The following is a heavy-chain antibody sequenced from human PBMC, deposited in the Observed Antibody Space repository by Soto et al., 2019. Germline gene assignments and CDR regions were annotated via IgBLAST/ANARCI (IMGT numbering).Heavy chain of an antibody. D-gene: IGHD6-13*01. CDR2: IIPILGIA. Sequence: QVQLVQSGAEVKKPGSSVKVSCKASGGTFSSYTISWVRQAPGQGLEWMGRIIPILGIANYAQKFQGRVTITADKSTSTAYRELSSLRSEDTAVYYCARGSSSWYDAFDIWGQGTMVTVSS. J-gene: IGHJ3*02. CDR3: ARGSSSWYDAFDI. CDR1: GGTFSSYT. V-gene: IGHV1-69*02.